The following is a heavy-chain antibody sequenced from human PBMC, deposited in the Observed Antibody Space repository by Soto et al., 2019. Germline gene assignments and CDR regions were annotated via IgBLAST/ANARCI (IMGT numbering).Heavy chain of an antibody. V-gene: IGHV4-59*08. Sequence: QVQLQESGPGLVKPSETLSLTCTVSGGSISSYYWSWIRQPPGKGLEWIGYIYYSGSTNYNPPLNSRVTISVDTFTNQFSLKQSSVTAADTAVYYCARQHSGYDPIDYWGQGTLVTVSS. CDR1: GGSISSYY. CDR2: IYYSGST. J-gene: IGHJ4*02. D-gene: IGHD5-12*01. CDR3: ARQHSGYDPIDY.